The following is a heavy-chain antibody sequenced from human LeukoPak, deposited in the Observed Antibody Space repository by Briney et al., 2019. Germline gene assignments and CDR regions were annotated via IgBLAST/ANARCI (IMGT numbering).Heavy chain of an antibody. CDR1: GYTFTGYY. Sequence: ASVKVSCKASGYTFTGYYMHWVRQAPGQGLEWIGRINPNSGGTNYAQKFQGRVTMTEDTSTDTAYMELSSLRSEDTAVYYCATGPHGYFDYWGQGTLVTVSS. CDR2: INPNSGGT. J-gene: IGHJ4*02. CDR3: ATGPHGYFDY. V-gene: IGHV1-2*06.